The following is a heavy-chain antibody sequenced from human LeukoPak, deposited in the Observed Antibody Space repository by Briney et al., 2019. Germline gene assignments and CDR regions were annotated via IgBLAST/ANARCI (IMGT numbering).Heavy chain of an antibody. CDR3: ARASGEGDTAMVQPLFYYYYYMDV. CDR1: GGSISSSSYF. V-gene: IGHV4-39*07. D-gene: IGHD5-18*01. CDR2: ISYNENT. Sequence: SETLSLTCTVSGGSISSSSYFWGWIRQPPGKGLEWIGSISYNENTYSNPSLKSRVTISIDTSKTHFSLKLSSMTAADTAVYYCARASGEGDTAMVQPLFYYYYYMDVWGKGTTVTVSS. J-gene: IGHJ6*03.